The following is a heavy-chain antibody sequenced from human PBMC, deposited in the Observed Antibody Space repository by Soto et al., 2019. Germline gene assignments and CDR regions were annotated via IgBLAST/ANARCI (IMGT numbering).Heavy chain of an antibody. CDR2: INPNSGGT. CDR1: GYTFPGYY. D-gene: IGHD2-15*01. J-gene: IGHJ6*02. CDR3: ARRKGVSLLANYYYNGMDV. Sequence: ASEKVSCKASGYTFPGYYMHWVRQAPGQGLEWMGWINPNSGGTNYAQKFQGWVTMTRDTSISTAYMELSRLRSDDTAVYYCARRKGVSLLANYYYNGMDVWGQGTTVTVSS. V-gene: IGHV1-2*04.